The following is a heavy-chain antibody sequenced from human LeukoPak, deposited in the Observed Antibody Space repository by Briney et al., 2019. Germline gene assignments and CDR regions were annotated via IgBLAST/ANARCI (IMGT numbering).Heavy chain of an antibody. CDR2: IYPGDSDT. CDR3: AGHRAWLVAPTTSGGFDP. Sequence: GESLKISCKGSGYSFTSYWIGWVRQMPGKGLEWMGIIYPGDSDTRYSPSFQGQVTISADKSISTAYLQWSSLKASDTAMYYCAGHRAWLVAPTTSGGFDPWGQGTLVTVSS. D-gene: IGHD5-12*01. V-gene: IGHV5-51*01. CDR1: GYSFTSYW. J-gene: IGHJ5*02.